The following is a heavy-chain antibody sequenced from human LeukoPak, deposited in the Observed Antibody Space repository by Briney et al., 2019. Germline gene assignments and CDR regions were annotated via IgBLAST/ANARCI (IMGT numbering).Heavy chain of an antibody. V-gene: IGHV1-46*01. CDR1: GYTFTSYS. Sequence: ASVKVSCKASGYTFTSYSMHWVRQAPGQGLEWMGIINPSGGSTTYAHNFQGRVTMTRDTSTSTVYMELSSLRSEDTAVYYCARDVQTGDRDYWGQGTLVTASS. J-gene: IGHJ4*02. CDR3: ARDVQTGDRDY. D-gene: IGHD7-27*01. CDR2: INPSGGST.